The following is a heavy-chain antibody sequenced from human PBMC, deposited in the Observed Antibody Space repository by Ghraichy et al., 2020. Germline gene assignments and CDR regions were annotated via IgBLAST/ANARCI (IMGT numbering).Heavy chain of an antibody. V-gene: IGHV1-69*13. Sequence: SVKVSCKASGGTFSSYAISWVRQAPGQGLEWMGGIIPIFGTANYAQKFQGRVTITAVESTSTAYMELSSLRSEDTAVYYCARDRSVAGTGSDWFDPWGQGTLVTVSS. CDR2: IIPIFGTA. J-gene: IGHJ5*02. D-gene: IGHD6-19*01. CDR3: ARDRSVAGTGSDWFDP. CDR1: GGTFSSYA.